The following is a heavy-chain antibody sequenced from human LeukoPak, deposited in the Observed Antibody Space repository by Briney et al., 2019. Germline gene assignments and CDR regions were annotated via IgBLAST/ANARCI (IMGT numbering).Heavy chain of an antibody. CDR3: ARGTTPTHYDAFDI. Sequence: PSETLSLTCAVSGGSISSSNWWSWVRQPPGKGLEWIGEIYHSGSTNYNPSLKSRVTISVDKSKNQFSLKLSSVTAADMAMYYCARGTTPTHYDAFDIWGQGTMVTVSS. CDR1: GGSISSSNW. V-gene: IGHV4-4*02. CDR2: IYHSGST. J-gene: IGHJ3*02. D-gene: IGHD1-1*01.